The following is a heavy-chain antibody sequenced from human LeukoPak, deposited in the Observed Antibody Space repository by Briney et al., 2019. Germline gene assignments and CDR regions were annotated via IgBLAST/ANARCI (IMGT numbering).Heavy chain of an antibody. CDR2: ISSSGTTI. Sequence: GGSLRLSRAASGFTFSDYYMSWIRQAPGKGLEWVSYISSSGTTIFYADSVKGRFTISRDNAKSSLYLQMNSLRAEDTAVYYCARVVVVAARWHFDLWGRGTPVTVSS. V-gene: IGHV3-11*04. CDR1: GFTFSDYY. J-gene: IGHJ2*01. CDR3: ARVVVVAARWHFDL. D-gene: IGHD2-15*01.